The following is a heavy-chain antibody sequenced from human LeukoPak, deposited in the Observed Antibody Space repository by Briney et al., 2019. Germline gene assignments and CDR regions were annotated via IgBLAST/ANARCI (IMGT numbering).Heavy chain of an antibody. CDR3: ARHYCSGGFCYSLLDY. J-gene: IGHJ4*02. V-gene: IGHV4-4*07. Sequence: SETLSLTCTVSGGSISSYYWSWIRQPAGKGLEWIGRIYTSGSTNYNPSLKSRVTMSVDTSKNQFSLKLSSVTAADTAVYYCARHYCSGGFCYSLLDYWGQGILVTVSS. CDR1: GGSISSYY. CDR2: IYTSGST. D-gene: IGHD2-15*01.